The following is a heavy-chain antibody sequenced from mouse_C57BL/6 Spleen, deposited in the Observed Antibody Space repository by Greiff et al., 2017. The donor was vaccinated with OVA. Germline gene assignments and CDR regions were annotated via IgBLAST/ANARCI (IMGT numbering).Heavy chain of an antibody. Sequence: QVQLQQPGAELVKPGASVKMSCKASGYTFTSYWITWVKQRPGQGLEWIGDIYPGSGSTNYNEKFKSKATLTVDTSSSTAYMQLSSLTSEDSAVYYCARRDSYYYGFAYWGQGTLVTVSA. J-gene: IGHJ3*01. CDR3: ARRDSYYYGFAY. D-gene: IGHD1-1*01. CDR1: GYTFTSYW. V-gene: IGHV1-55*01. CDR2: IYPGSGST.